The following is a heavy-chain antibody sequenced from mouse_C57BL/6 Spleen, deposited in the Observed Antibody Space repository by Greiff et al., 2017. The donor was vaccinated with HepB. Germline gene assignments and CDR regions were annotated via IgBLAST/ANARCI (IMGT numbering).Heavy chain of an antibody. CDR3: ARGYYGSSYGYFDV. Sequence: EVQLQQSGPVLVKPGASVKMSCKASGYTFTDYYMNWVKQSHGKSLEWIGVINPYNGGTSYNQKFKGKATLTVDKSSSTAYMELNSLTSEYSAVYYCARGYYGSSYGYFDVWGTGTTVTVSS. CDR1: GYTFTDYY. V-gene: IGHV1-19*01. CDR2: INPYNGGT. J-gene: IGHJ1*03. D-gene: IGHD1-1*01.